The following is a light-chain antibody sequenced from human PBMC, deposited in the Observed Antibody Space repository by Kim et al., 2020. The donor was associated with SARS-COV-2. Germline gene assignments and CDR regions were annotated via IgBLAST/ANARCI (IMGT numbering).Light chain of an antibody. CDR3: QQYSSSPRT. J-gene: IGKJ2*01. Sequence: LSPGERATLSCRASQSVSGSKLVWYQQKPGQAPRLLIYGASSRATGIPDRFSGSGSGTDFTLTISRLEPEDVAVYYCQQYSSSPRTFGQGTKLEI. V-gene: IGKV3-20*01. CDR2: GAS. CDR1: QSVSGSK.